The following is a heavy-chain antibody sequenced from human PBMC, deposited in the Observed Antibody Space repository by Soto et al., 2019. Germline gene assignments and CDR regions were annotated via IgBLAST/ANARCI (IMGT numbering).Heavy chain of an antibody. D-gene: IGHD4-4*01. CDR1: VFTFSGYG. V-gene: IGHV3-33*01. CDR3: TRDRDSRRGWDYFDH. CDR2: IWFDGSNK. J-gene: IGHJ4*02. Sequence: GGSLRLSCAVSVFTFSGYGTHWVRQAPGKGLEWVAVIWFDGSNKNYADSVKGRFTISRDDSKNTLYLQMNSLRAEDTAVYYCTRDRDSRRGWDYFDHWGQGTLVTVSS.